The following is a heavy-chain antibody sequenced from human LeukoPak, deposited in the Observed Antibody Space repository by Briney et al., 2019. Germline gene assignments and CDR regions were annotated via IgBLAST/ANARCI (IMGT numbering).Heavy chain of an antibody. CDR3: ARAPVFGEFSQYYYYYMDV. CDR1: GYTFTGYY. CDR2: INPNSGGT. V-gene: IGHV1-2*02. J-gene: IGHJ6*03. Sequence: ASVKVSCKASGYTFTGYYMHWVRQAPGQGLEWMGWINPNSGGTNYAQKFQGRVTMTRDTSISTAYMELSRLRSDDTAVYYCARAPVFGEFSQYYYYYMDVWGKGTTVTISS. D-gene: IGHD3-10*02.